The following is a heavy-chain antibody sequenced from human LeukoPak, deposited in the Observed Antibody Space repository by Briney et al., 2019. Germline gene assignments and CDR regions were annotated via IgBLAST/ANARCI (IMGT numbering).Heavy chain of an antibody. CDR1: GFTLSSYW. CDR2: IKQDGSEK. V-gene: IGHV3-7*03. Sequence: GGSLRLSCAASGFTLSSYWMSWVRQAPGKGREWVAKIKQDGSEKYYVDSVKGRFTISRDNAKNSLYLQMNSLRAEDTAVYYCARYYCTSTTCYLFDYWGQGTLVTVSS. J-gene: IGHJ4*02. CDR3: ARYYCTSTTCYLFDY. D-gene: IGHD2-2*01.